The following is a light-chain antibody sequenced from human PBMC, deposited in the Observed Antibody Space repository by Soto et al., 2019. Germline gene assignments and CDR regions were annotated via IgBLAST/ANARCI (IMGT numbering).Light chain of an antibody. Sequence: EIVMTQSPATLSVSPGERATLSCRASQSVSNNLAWYQQKPGQAPRLLIFGASTRATGIPARFSGSGSGTEFPLTISSLQSEDFAVYYCQQYNTRSSLAFGGGTKVETK. CDR2: GAS. J-gene: IGKJ4*01. CDR1: QSVSNN. V-gene: IGKV3-15*01. CDR3: QQYNTRSSLA.